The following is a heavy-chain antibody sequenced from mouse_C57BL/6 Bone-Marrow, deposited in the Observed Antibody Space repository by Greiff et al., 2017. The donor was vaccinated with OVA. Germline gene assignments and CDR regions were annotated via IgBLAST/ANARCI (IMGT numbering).Heavy chain of an antibody. J-gene: IGHJ4*01. CDR2: IRSKSNNYAT. CDR3: VRLLITTDPLYAMDY. V-gene: IGHV10-1*01. Sequence: EVKLVESGGGLVQPKGSLKLSCAASGFSFTTYAMNWVRQAPGKGLEWVARIRSKSNNYATYYADSVKDRFTISRDDSESMLYLQMNNLKTEDTAMYYCVRLLITTDPLYAMDYWGQGTSVTVSS. D-gene: IGHD1-1*01. CDR1: GFSFTTYA.